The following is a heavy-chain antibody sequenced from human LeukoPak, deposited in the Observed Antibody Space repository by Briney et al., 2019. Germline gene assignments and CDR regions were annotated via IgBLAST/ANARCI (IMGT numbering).Heavy chain of an antibody. CDR2: INPNSGGT. J-gene: IGHJ4*02. D-gene: IGHD3-16*01. Sequence: ASVKVSCKASGYTFTGYYMHWVRQAPGQGLEWMGWINPNSGGTNYAQKFQGRVTMTRDTSISTAYLDVSSLRSDDTATYFCASMTFGGSRTFDHWGQGSLVSVSS. V-gene: IGHV1-2*02. CDR3: ASMTFGGSRTFDH. CDR1: GYTFTGYY.